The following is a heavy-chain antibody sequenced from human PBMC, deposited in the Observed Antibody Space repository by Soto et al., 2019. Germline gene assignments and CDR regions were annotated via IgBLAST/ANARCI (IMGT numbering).Heavy chain of an antibody. CDR1: GGSISSSSYY. J-gene: IGHJ4*02. CDR3: VRHLGLYSSSWYHYFDY. Sequence: SETLSLTCTVSGGSISSSSYYWGWIRQPPGKGLEWIGSIYYSGSTYYNPSLKSRVTISVDTSKNQFSLKLSSVTAADTAVYYCVRHLGLYSSSWYHYFDYWGQGTLVTVSS. D-gene: IGHD6-13*01. V-gene: IGHV4-39*01. CDR2: IYYSGST.